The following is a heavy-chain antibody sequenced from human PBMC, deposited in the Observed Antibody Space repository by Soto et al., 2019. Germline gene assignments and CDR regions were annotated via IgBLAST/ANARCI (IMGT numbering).Heavy chain of an antibody. Sequence: PGGSLRLSCAASGFTFSSYWMHWVRQAPGKGLVWVSRINSDGSSTSYADSVRGRFTISRDNAKNTLYLQMNILRAEDTVLFYCARDSRVAFSGSYYNNWFDPWGQGTLVTVSS. J-gene: IGHJ5*02. CDR1: GFTFSSYW. V-gene: IGHV3-74*01. CDR2: INSDGSST. D-gene: IGHD3-10*01. CDR3: ARDSRVAFSGSYYNNWFDP.